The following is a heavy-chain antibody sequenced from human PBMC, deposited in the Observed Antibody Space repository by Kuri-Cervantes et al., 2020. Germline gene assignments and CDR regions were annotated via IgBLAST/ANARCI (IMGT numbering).Heavy chain of an antibody. Sequence: GESLKISCAASGFTFSSYWMHWVRQAPGKGLVWVSRINSDGSSTSYADSVKGRFTTSRDNAKNTLYLQMNSLRAEDTAVYYCAKDPRGGGSSGWYRFYGMDVWGQGTTVTVSS. CDR2: INSDGSST. J-gene: IGHJ6*02. V-gene: IGHV3-74*01. CDR1: GFTFSSYW. CDR3: AKDPRGGGSSGWYRFYGMDV. D-gene: IGHD6-19*01.